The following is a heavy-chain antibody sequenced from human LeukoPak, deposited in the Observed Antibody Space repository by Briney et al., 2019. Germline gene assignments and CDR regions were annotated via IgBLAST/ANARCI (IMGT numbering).Heavy chain of an antibody. CDR3: ARERGVLRYFDWLPAGMDV. D-gene: IGHD3-9*01. J-gene: IGHJ6*02. V-gene: IGHV4-59*01. CDR1: GGSISSYY. CDR2: IYYSGST. Sequence: SETLSLTCTVSGGSISSYYWSWIRQPPGKGLEWIGYIYYSGSTNYNPSLKSRVTISVDTSKNQFSLKLSSVTAADTAVYYCARERGVLRYFDWLPAGMDVWGQGTTVTVSS.